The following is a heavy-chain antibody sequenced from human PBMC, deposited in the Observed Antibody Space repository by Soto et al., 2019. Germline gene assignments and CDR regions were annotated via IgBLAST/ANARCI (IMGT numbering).Heavy chain of an antibody. V-gene: IGHV3-23*01. Sequence: EVQLLDSGGGLVQPGGSLRVSCAASGFAFSSYAMSWVRQAPGKGLEWVSGISASGVSTYYADSVKGRFTISRDSAKNMMFLEMNSLRAEDTAVYYCAKSRIGVTSHFDYWGQGTQVTVSS. CDR3: AKSRIGVTSHFDY. CDR1: GFAFSSYA. CDR2: ISASGVST. J-gene: IGHJ4*02. D-gene: IGHD3-3*01.